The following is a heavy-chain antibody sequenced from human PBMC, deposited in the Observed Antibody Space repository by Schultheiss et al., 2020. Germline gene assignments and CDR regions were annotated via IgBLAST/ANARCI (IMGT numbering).Heavy chain of an antibody. CDR3: ARSYLIPRESRGYYFDY. Sequence: SETLSLTCTVSGGSISSYYWSWIRQPPGKGLEWIGYIYYSGSTNYNPSLKSRVTISVDTSKNQFSLKLSSVTAADTAVYYCARSYLIPRESRGYYFDYWGQGTLVNVSS. J-gene: IGHJ4*02. V-gene: IGHV4-59*01. CDR2: IYYSGST. CDR1: GGSISSYY. D-gene: IGHD3-16*01.